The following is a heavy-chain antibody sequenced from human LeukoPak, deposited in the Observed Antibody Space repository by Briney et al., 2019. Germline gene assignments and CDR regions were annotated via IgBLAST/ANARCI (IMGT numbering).Heavy chain of an antibody. J-gene: IGHJ4*02. CDR2: ITGTGGNT. V-gene: IGHV3-23*01. CDR3: AKVRDTSGSRFDY. Sequence: GGSLRLSCAASGFTFRSYDMSWVRQAPGKGLEWVSDITGTGGNTYYADSVKGRFTISRDNSRNTLYLQMNSLRDEDAAVYYCAKVRDTSGSRFDYWGQGTLVTVSS. CDR1: GFTFRSYD. D-gene: IGHD3-22*01.